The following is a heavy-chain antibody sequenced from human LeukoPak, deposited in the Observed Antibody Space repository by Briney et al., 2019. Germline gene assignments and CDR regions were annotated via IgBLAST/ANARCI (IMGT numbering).Heavy chain of an antibody. J-gene: IGHJ4*02. V-gene: IGHV3-23*01. CDR2: INNAGVNT. D-gene: IGHD5/OR15-5a*01. CDR3: AKGVYSVFPDSRVLDY. Sequence: PGGSLRLSCAASGFTFRDYGMSWVRQAPGKGLEWVSSINNAGVNTHYADSVKGRFTISRDNSKNTLYLQMSSLSAEDTAVYYCAKGVYSVFPDSRVLDYWGQGTLVTVSS. CDR1: GFTFRDYG.